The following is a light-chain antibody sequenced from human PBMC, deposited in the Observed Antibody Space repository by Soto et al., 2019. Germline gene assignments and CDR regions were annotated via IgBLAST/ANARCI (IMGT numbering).Light chain of an antibody. V-gene: IGKV3-20*01. CDR1: ESVSSSY. CDR3: QQYGSSPPWT. Sequence: EIVLTQSPGTLSLSPGERATLSCRASESVSSSYLAWYQQKPGQAPRLLIFGASSRATGTPDRFSGSGSGTDFTLTISRLEPEDFALYYCQQYGSSPPWTFGQGTEVEIK. J-gene: IGKJ1*01. CDR2: GAS.